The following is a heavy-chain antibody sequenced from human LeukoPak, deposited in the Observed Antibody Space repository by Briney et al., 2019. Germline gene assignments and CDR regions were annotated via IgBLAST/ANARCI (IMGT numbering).Heavy chain of an antibody. Sequence: QSGGSLRLSCAASGFTFSNYGMHWVRQAPGKGLEGVAFIRYDGSNKYYSDSVKGRFAVSRDNSKNTLYLQMNSLRAEDTAVYYCAKDSRMMVVFITGKGTEFDCWGQGALVIVSS. CDR3: AKDSRMMVVFITGKGTEFDC. V-gene: IGHV3-30*02. CDR2: IRYDGSNK. D-gene: IGHD3-22*01. CDR1: GFTFSNYG. J-gene: IGHJ4*02.